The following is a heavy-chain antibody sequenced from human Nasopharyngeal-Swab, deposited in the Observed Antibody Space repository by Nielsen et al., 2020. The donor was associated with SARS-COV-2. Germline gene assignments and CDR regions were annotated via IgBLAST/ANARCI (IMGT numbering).Heavy chain of an antibody. CDR3: ANLPIVATSLDY. V-gene: IGHV3-23*01. D-gene: IGHD5-12*01. CDR2: ISGSGGST. Sequence: ESPKISCAASGVTFSSYAMSWVRQAPGQGLEWVSAISGSGGSTYYADSVKGRFTISRDNSKNTLYLQMNSLRAEDTAVYYCANLPIVATSLDYWGQGTLVTVSS. CDR1: GVTFSSYA. J-gene: IGHJ4*02.